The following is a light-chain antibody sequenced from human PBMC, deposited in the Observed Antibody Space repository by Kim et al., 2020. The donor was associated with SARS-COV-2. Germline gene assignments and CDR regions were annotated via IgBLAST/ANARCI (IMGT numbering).Light chain of an antibody. CDR2: WAS. J-gene: IGKJ2*01. V-gene: IGKV4-1*01. Sequence: RATLNCKSSQSVLYSSNNKSYLAWYQQKPGQPPKLLIYWASTRESGVPDRFSGSGSGTDFTLTISSLQAEDVAVYYCQQYYSTPPTFGQGTKLEI. CDR3: QQYYSTPPT. CDR1: QSVLYSSNNKSY.